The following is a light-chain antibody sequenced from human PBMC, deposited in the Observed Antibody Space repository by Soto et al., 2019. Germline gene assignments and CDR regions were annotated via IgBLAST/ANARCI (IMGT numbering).Light chain of an antibody. CDR3: LLFYDGVAV. J-gene: IGLJ7*01. CDR2: DTS. CDR1: TGDVTNGRW. V-gene: IGLV7-46*01. Sequence: QTVVTQEPSLTVSPGGTVTLTCGSSTGDVTNGRWPYWFQQRPGQVPRTLIHDTSNKHPWTPARFSGSLLGGKAALTLSGAQPEDEAVYYCLLFYDGVAVFGGGTKLTVL.